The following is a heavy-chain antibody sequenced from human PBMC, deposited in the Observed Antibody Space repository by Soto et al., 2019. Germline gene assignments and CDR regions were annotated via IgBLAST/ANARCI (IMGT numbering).Heavy chain of an antibody. Sequence: TLSLTCAVSGGSISSGGYSWSWIRQPPGKGLEWIGYIYHSGSTYYNPSLKSRVTISVDRSKNQFSLKLSSVTAADTAVYYCARGVGYCSSTSCYHSGMDVWGQGTTVTV. V-gene: IGHV4-30-2*01. CDR3: ARGVGYCSSTSCYHSGMDV. CDR2: IYHSGST. CDR1: GGSISSGGYS. D-gene: IGHD2-2*01. J-gene: IGHJ6*02.